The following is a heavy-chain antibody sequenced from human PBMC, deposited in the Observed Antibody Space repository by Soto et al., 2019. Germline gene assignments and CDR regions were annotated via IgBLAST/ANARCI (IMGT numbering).Heavy chain of an antibody. V-gene: IGHV3-30-3*01. CDR3: ARDRTYSSSSPEYYYYGMDV. CDR1: GFTFSSYA. Sequence: GGSLRLSCAASGFTFSSYAMHWVHQAPGKGLEWVAVISYDGSNKYYADSVKGRFTISRDNSKNTLYLQMNSLRAEDTAVYYCARDRTYSSSSPEYYYYGMDVWGQGTTVTVSS. CDR2: ISYDGSNK. J-gene: IGHJ6*02. D-gene: IGHD6-13*01.